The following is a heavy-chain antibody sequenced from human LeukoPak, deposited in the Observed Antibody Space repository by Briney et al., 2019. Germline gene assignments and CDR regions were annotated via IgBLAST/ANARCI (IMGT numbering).Heavy chain of an antibody. CDR2: IYYSRST. V-gene: IGHV4-39*07. CDR3: ARNHGGWFDS. J-gene: IGHJ5*01. D-gene: IGHD4-23*01. CDR1: GGSISSSSYY. Sequence: SETLSLTCTVSGGSISSSSYYWGWIRQPPGKGLEWIGSIYYSRSTYYNPSLKSRVTISVDTSKNQFSLKLSSVTAADTAAYYCARNHGGWFDSWGQGTLVTVSS.